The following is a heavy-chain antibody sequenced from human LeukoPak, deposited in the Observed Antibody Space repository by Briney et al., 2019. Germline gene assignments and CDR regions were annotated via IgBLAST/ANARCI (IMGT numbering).Heavy chain of an antibody. CDR2: IHYTGDT. CDR1: GGFISSTSYY. D-gene: IGHD2-2*03. CDR3: RRFSSVDIVHCHGFDL. J-gene: IGHJ3*01. V-gene: IGHV4-39*01. Sequence: PSETLSLTCIVSGGFISSTSYYWGWIRQPPGKGLEWIGTIHYTGDTYYSPSLKSRVTISQDTPKNEFSLKLSSVTAADTAEYYCRRFSSVDIVHCHGFDLWGKGKMVIVSP.